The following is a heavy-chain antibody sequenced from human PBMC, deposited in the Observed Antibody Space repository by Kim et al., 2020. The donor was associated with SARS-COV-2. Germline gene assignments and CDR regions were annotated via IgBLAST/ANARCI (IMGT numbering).Heavy chain of an antibody. Sequence: SETLSLTCAVSGGSVSRGSSSWSWVRQPPGKGLEWIGYFSYTVTTNYNPSLKSRVTILVDTSQNQFSLTLSSVTAAYTAVYYCARDYWGSLDFWGQGILV. CDR3: ARDYWGSLDF. D-gene: IGHD7-27*01. CDR2: FSYTVTT. J-gene: IGHJ4*02. CDR1: GGSVSRGSSS. V-gene: IGHV4-61*01.